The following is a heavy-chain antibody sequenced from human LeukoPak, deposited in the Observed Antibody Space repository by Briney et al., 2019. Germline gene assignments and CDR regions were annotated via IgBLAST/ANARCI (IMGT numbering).Heavy chain of an antibody. CDR1: GGTFSSYA. CDR3: AAVAGPNWFDP. CDR2: IIPIFGTA. J-gene: IGHJ5*02. D-gene: IGHD6-19*01. V-gene: IGHV1-69*13. Sequence: EASVKVSCKASGGTFSSYAISWVRQAPRQGLEWMGGIIPIFGTANYAQKFQGRVTITADESTSTAYMELSSLRSEDTAVYYCAAVAGPNWFDPWGQGTLVTVSS.